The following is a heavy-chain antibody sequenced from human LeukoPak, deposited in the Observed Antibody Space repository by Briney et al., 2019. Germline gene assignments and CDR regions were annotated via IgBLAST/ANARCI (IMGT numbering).Heavy chain of an antibody. V-gene: IGHV3-53*01. CDR3: ARTNTVYGDFDY. Sequence: GGSLRLSCAASGLTVTDNYFSWVRQAPGNGLEWVSVIFPDGRTYHADSVKGRFTISRDRTKNTLLLQMNSLRADDTALYHCARTNTVYGDFDYWGQGILVTVSS. CDR2: IFPDGRT. D-gene: IGHD2/OR15-2a*01. CDR1: GLTVTDNY. J-gene: IGHJ4*02.